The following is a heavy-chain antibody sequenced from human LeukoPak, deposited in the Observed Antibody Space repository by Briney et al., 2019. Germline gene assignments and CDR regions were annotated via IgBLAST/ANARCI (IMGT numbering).Heavy chain of an antibody. D-gene: IGHD3-22*01. CDR2: IYYSGST. V-gene: IGHV4-59*08. Sequence: SETLSLTCTVSGGSISSYYWSWIRQPPGKGLEWIGYIYYSGSTNYNPSLKSRVTISVDTSKNQFSLKLSSVTAADTAVYYCARLAENYYDSSGYQWYFDLWGRGTLVTVSS. CDR1: GGSISSYY. CDR3: ARLAENYYDSSGYQWYFDL. J-gene: IGHJ2*01.